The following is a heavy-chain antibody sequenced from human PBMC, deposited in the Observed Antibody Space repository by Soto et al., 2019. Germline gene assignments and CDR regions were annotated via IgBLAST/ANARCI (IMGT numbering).Heavy chain of an antibody. Sequence: QVLLVQSGAEVKKPGASVKVSCKASGYTFTYYAIHWVRQAPGQRLEWMGWINAGNGDTGYSQKFQGRVTITRDTSASTAYLELSSLRSEDTAVYYCAGSQLEDWGQGTMVTVSS. CDR1: GYTFTYYA. CDR2: INAGNGDT. J-gene: IGHJ3*01. V-gene: IGHV1-3*01. D-gene: IGHD1-1*01. CDR3: AGSQLED.